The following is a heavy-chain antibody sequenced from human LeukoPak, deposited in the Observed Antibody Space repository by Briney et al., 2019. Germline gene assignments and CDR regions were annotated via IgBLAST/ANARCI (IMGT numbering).Heavy chain of an antibody. CDR1: GFTFSIYW. CDR2: IKQDGSEK. V-gene: IGHV3-7*01. CDR3: ARDPGAYGYSYGYPLDY. D-gene: IGHD5-18*01. J-gene: IGHJ4*02. Sequence: GGSLRLSCAASGFTFSIYWMSWVRQAPGKGLEWVANIKQDGSEKYYVDSVKGRFTISRDNAKNSLYLQMNSLRAEDTAVYYCARDPGAYGYSYGYPLDYWGQGTLVTVSS.